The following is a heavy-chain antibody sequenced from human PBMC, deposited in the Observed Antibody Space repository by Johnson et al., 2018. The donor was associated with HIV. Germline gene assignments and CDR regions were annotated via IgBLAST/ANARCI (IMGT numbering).Heavy chain of an antibody. J-gene: IGHJ3*01. V-gene: IGHV3-20*04. CDR3: ARVLIATPTSYCSSWYLSRAFYV. Sequence: VQLVESGGGVVRPGGSLRLSCAASGFTFDDYGMTWVRQVPGKGLEWVSGINWNGGSTGYADSVKGRFSIFRDNAKNYLYLQMNSLGAEDTALYYCARVLIATPTSYCSSWYLSRAFYVWGQGTMVPVSS. CDR1: GFTFDDYG. D-gene: IGHD6-13*01. CDR2: INWNGGST.